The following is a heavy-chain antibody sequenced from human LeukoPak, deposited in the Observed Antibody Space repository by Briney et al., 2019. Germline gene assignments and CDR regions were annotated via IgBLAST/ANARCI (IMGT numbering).Heavy chain of an antibody. Sequence: SVKVSCKASGGTFSSYAISWVRQAPGQGLEWMGGIIPIFGTANYAQKFQGRVTITADESTSTAYMELSSLRSEDTAVYYCASPPITQVATQYFQHWGQGTLVTVSS. CDR2: IIPIFGTA. CDR1: GGTFSSYA. J-gene: IGHJ1*01. V-gene: IGHV1-69*13. CDR3: ASPPITQVATQYFQH. D-gene: IGHD5-12*01.